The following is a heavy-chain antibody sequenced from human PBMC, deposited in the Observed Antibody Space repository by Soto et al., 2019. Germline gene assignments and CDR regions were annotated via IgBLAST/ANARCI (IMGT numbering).Heavy chain of an antibody. CDR3: AKERSLVVTAMDV. V-gene: IGHV4-34*01. Sequence: SETLSLTCAVYGGSFSGYYWSWIRQPPGKGLEWIGEINHSGSTNYNPSLKSRVTISVDTSKNQFSLKLSSVTAADTAVYYCAKERSLVVTAMDVWGQGTTVTVSS. CDR2: INHSGST. D-gene: IGHD2-21*02. J-gene: IGHJ6*02. CDR1: GGSFSGYY.